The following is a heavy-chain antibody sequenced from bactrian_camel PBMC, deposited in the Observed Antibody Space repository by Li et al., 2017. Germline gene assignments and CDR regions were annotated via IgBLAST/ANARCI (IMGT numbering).Heavy chain of an antibody. CDR2: ICTAAGNT. Sequence: HVQLVESGGGEVQAGGSLRLSCAASGDTYTSACMGWFRQAPGREREAVAGICTAAGNTYYVDSVKGRFTISQDNANNKLYLQMDSLRPEDTAMYYCATGPWGYCSRTKWEGGMNYWGKGTQVTV. J-gene: IGHJ7*01. CDR1: GDTYTSAC. V-gene: IGHV3S1*01. D-gene: IGHD1*01.